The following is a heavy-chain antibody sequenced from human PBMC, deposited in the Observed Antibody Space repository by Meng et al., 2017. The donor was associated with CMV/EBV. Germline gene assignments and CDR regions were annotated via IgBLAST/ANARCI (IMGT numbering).Heavy chain of an antibody. CDR3: ALRSYCSSTSCYNDY. CDR2: IIPILGIA. D-gene: IGHD2-2*02. J-gene: IGHJ4*02. V-gene: IGHV1-69*10. CDR1: GGTFSSYA. Sequence: SVKVSCKASGGTFSSYAISWVRQAPGQGLEWMGGIIPILGIANYAQKFQGRVTITADKSTSTAYMELSSLRSEDTAVYYCALRSYCSSTSCYNDYWGQGTLVTVSS.